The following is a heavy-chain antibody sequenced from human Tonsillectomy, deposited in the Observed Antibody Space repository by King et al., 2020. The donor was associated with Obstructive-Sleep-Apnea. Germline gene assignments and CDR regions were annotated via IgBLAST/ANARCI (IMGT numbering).Heavy chain of an antibody. CDR1: GLTFEDYA. Sequence: VQLVESGGGLVQAGGSLRLSCAASGLTFEDYAMHWVRQPPGRGLEWVSGLSWNRNSVLYADSVEGRFTIARDNAKNALYLEMDSLRPEDTAVYYCAKGTVGQQLDWYFDLWGRGTLVTVPS. J-gene: IGHJ2*01. CDR2: LSWNRNSV. V-gene: IGHV3-9*01. D-gene: IGHD6-13*01. CDR3: AKGTVGQQLDWYFDL.